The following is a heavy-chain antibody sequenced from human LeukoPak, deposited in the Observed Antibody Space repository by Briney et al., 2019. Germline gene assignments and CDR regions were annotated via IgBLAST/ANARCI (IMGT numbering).Heavy chain of an antibody. D-gene: IGHD6-6*01. V-gene: IGHV3-48*04. CDR2: ISSSGSTI. CDR3: ARHRSYSSSPRFDY. CDR1: GFPFSSRW. J-gene: IGHJ4*02. Sequence: GGSLRLSCAASGFPFSSRWMSWVRQAPGKGLEWVSYISSSGSTIYYADSVKGRFTISRDNAKNSLYLQMNSLRAEDTAVYYCARHRSYSSSPRFDYWGQGTLVTVSS.